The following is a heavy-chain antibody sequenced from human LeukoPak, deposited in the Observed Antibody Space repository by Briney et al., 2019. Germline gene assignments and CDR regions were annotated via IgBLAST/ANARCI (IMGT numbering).Heavy chain of an antibody. V-gene: IGHV3-11*05. D-gene: IGHD3-3*02. CDR2: INDSGTSA. J-gene: IGHJ6*02. CDR3: ARDRISANRGYAMDV. Sequence: PGGSLRLSCAASGFTFDYYCMSWIRQAPGKGLEWIAYINDSGTSAKYADSVRGRFTVSRDNARNSVTLQMNSLRAEDTALYYCARDRISANRGYAMDVWGRGAAATVSS. CDR1: GFTFDYYC.